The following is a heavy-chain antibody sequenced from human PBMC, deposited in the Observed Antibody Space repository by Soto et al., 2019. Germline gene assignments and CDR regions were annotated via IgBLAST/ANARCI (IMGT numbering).Heavy chain of an antibody. J-gene: IGHJ4*02. CDR1: GYTFSNYA. V-gene: IGHV1-18*01. Sequence: QVNLVQSGAEVKKPGASVKVYCKASGYTFSNYALTWVRRAPGQGLEWMGWISAHSGDTNYAQKFQGRVTMTTDTSTSTAYLALRSLTPDDTAVYYCARAITIMFVAPDYWGQGTLVTVSS. D-gene: IGHD5-12*01. CDR2: ISAHSGDT. CDR3: ARAITIMFVAPDY.